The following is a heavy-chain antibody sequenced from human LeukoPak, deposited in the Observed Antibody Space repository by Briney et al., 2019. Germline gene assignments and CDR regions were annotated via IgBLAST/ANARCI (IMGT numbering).Heavy chain of an antibody. CDR1: GFTFTDYY. Sequence: ASMKVSCKSSGFTFTDYYIHWVRQAPGQGLEWMGYIGPHSSATSSPQEFQGRVTMTRDTSMSTAYMELTRLTSDDTAVYYCAREGNGLLSKDFDYWGQGTLVAVSS. V-gene: IGHV1-2*02. CDR3: AREGNGLLSKDFDY. J-gene: IGHJ4*02. CDR2: IGPHSSAT. D-gene: IGHD2/OR15-2a*01.